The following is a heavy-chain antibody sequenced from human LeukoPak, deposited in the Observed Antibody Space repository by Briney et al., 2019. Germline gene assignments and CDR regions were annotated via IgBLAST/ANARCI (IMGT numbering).Heavy chain of an antibody. V-gene: IGHV4-38-2*02. Sequence: SETLSLTCSFSGYSISSGYYWGWIRQPPGQGLEWIGNIYHSGSTYYNPSLKGRVTISVDTSKNQFSLKLSSVTAADTAVYYCAGDFWSGFRDWGQGTLVTVSS. J-gene: IGHJ4*02. CDR1: GYSISSGYY. CDR3: AGDFWSGFRD. D-gene: IGHD3-3*01. CDR2: IYHSGST.